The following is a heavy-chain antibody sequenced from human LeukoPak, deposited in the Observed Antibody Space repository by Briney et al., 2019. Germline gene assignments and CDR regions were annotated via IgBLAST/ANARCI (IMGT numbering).Heavy chain of an antibody. J-gene: IGHJ3*02. CDR3: ASQKLGYCSGGSCYGDAFDI. Sequence: PGSSLRLSCAASGFPFDDYAMPWVRQAPGKGLEWVSGISWNSGSIGYADSVKGRFTISRDNAKNSLYLQMNSLRAEDMALYYCASQKLGYCSGGSCYGDAFDIWGQGTMVTVSS. D-gene: IGHD2-15*01. CDR2: ISWNSGSI. V-gene: IGHV3-9*03. CDR1: GFPFDDYA.